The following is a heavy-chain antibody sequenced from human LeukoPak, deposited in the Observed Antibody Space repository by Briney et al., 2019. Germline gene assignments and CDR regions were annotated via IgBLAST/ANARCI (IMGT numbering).Heavy chain of an antibody. CDR3: ARAPSEIGGYYPEYFRH. D-gene: IGHD3-22*01. J-gene: IGHJ1*01. CDR1: GFTFSSYW. CDR2: IKSDGST. Sequence: PGGSLRLSCAASGFTFSSYWMHWVRQASGKGLVWVSRIKSDGSTNYADSVKGRVTISRDNAKNTVSLQMNSLRAEDTGVYYCARAPSEIGGYYPEYFRHWGQGTLVTVSS. V-gene: IGHV3-74*01.